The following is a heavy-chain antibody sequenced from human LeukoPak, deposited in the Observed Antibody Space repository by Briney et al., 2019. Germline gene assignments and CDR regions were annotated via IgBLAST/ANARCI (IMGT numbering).Heavy chain of an antibody. CDR3: ARVLPSSGCHDY. Sequence: SETLSLTCTVSGGSISSYYWSWIRQPPGKGLEWIGYIYYSGSTYYNPSLKSRVTISVDTSKNQFSLKLSSVTAADTAVYYCARVLPSSGCHDYWGQGTLVTVSS. CDR2: IYYSGST. V-gene: IGHV4-59*12. J-gene: IGHJ4*02. D-gene: IGHD6-19*01. CDR1: GGSISSYY.